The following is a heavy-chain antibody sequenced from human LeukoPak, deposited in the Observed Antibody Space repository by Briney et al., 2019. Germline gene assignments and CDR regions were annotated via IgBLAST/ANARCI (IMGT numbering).Heavy chain of an antibody. Sequence: GGSLRLSCAASGFTFSDYYMSWIRQAPGKGLDWFSYISSTGSTIYYADSVKGRFTISRDNAKNSLYLQMNSLRAEDTAVYYCARPYYYDSSSPAYDYWGQGTLVTVSS. CDR2: ISSTGSTI. D-gene: IGHD3-22*01. J-gene: IGHJ4*02. CDR1: GFTFSDYY. CDR3: ARPYYYDSSSPAYDY. V-gene: IGHV3-11*01.